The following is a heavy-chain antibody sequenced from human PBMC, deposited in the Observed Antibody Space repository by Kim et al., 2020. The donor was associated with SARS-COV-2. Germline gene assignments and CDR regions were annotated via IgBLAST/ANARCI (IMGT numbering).Heavy chain of an antibody. CDR2: ISSSSSYI. Sequence: GGSLRLSCAASGFTFSSYSMNWVRQAPGKGLEWVSSISSSSSYIYYADSVKGRFTISRDNAKNSLYLQMNSLRAEDTAVYYCARVEMATIRLDAFDIWGQGTMVTVSS. CDR3: ARVEMATIRLDAFDI. J-gene: IGHJ3*02. CDR1: GFTFSSYS. V-gene: IGHV3-21*01. D-gene: IGHD5-12*01.